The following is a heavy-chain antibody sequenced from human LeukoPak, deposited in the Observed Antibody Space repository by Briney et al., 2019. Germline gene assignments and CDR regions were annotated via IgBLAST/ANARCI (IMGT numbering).Heavy chain of an antibody. CDR3: ARERRYCSSISCYMGAFDI. V-gene: IGHV1-46*01. D-gene: IGHD2-2*02. CDR2: INPSGGST. CDR1: GYTFTSYY. J-gene: IGHJ3*02. Sequence: ASVKVSCKASGYTFTSYYMHWVRQAPGQGLEWMGIINPSGGSTSYAQKFQGRVTMTRDMSTSTVYMELSSLRSEDTAVYYCARERRYCSSISCYMGAFDIWGQGTMATVSS.